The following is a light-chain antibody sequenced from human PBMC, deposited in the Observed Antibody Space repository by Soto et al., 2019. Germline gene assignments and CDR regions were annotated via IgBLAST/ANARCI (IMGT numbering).Light chain of an antibody. Sequence: DIQMTQSPSSLSASVGDRVTITCRASQTINNYLNWYQQKPGRAPKLLISTSSSLQSGVPSTSSGSGSGTDFTLTINSLQPEDFATYYCQQTYGALTWTFGQGTKVDIK. CDR3: QQTYGALTWT. CDR2: TSS. J-gene: IGKJ1*01. V-gene: IGKV1-39*01. CDR1: QTINNY.